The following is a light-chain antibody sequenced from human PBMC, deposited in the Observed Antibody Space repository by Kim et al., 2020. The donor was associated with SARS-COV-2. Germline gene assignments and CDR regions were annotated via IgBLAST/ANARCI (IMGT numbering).Light chain of an antibody. J-gene: IGLJ2*01. CDR1: SSNIGNNY. CDR2: DNN. Sequence: QSVLTQPPSVSAAPGQKVTISCSGSSSNIGNNYVSWYQQLPGTAPKLLIYDNNKRPSGIPDRFSGSKSGTSATLGITGLQTGDEADYDCGTWDSSLSAVVFGGGTQLTV. V-gene: IGLV1-51*01. CDR3: GTWDSSLSAVV.